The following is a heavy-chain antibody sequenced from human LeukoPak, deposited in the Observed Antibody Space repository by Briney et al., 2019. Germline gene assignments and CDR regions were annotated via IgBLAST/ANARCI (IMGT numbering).Heavy chain of an antibody. CDR2: ISASETSI. J-gene: IGHJ4*02. V-gene: IGHV3-48*01. CDR1: GFTFSLYN. Sequence: GGSLRLSCAASGFTFSLYNMNWVRQAPGKGLEWVSQISASETSIKYADSVRGRFTISRDNVKNSVYLQMNSLRAEDTAVYYCARQGWELLRSVWGTYYFDYWGQGTLVTVSS. D-gene: IGHD1-26*01. CDR3: ARQGWELLRSVWGTYYFDY.